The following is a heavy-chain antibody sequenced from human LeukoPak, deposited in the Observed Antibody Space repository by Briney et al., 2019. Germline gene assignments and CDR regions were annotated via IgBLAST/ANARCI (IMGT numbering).Heavy chain of an antibody. CDR2: INNDGSST. CDR3: ARGGSGNWNAPFDY. Sequence: GGSLRLSCAASGFTFSSYWMHWVRQAPGKGLVWVSRINNDGSSTSYADSVKGRFTISRDNAKNTLYLQMNSLRAEDTAVYYCARGGSGNWNAPFDYWGQGTLVTVSS. CDR1: GFTFSSYW. J-gene: IGHJ4*02. D-gene: IGHD1-1*01. V-gene: IGHV3-74*01.